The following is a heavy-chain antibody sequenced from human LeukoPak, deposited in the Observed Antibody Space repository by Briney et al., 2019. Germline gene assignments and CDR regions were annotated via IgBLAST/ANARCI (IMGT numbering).Heavy chain of an antibody. D-gene: IGHD3-10*01. Sequence: GGSLRLSCAASGFTFTTYAMHWVRQAAGKGLEWVAEISFDGRNEEYVDSVKGRFSTSRDNSKDMVYLQMNSLRAEDTAVYYCAKDRLVRGGHFDSWGQGILVTVSS. CDR1: GFTFTTYA. CDR2: ISFDGRNE. V-gene: IGHV3-30*18. CDR3: AKDRLVRGGHFDS. J-gene: IGHJ4*02.